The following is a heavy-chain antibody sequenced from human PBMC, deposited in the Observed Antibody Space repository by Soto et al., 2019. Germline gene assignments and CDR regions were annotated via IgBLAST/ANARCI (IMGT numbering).Heavy chain of an antibody. V-gene: IGHV3-13*01. Sequence: PGGSLRLSCAASGFTFSSYDMHWVRQATGKGLEWVSAIGTAGDTYYPGSVKGRSTISRENAKNSLYLQMNSLRAEDTAVYYCARFRSRYFDWPSPSYYYYGMDGWGQGTTVTVSS. CDR1: GFTFSSYD. CDR2: IGTAGDT. D-gene: IGHD3-9*01. CDR3: ARFRSRYFDWPSPSYYYYGMDG. J-gene: IGHJ6*02.